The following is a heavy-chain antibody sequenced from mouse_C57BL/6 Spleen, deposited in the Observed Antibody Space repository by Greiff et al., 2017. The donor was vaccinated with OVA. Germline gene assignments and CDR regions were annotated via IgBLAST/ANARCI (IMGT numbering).Heavy chain of an antibody. CDR2: IRNKANGYTT. V-gene: IGHV7-3*01. Sequence: EVMLVESGGGLVQPGGSLSLSCAASGFTFTDYYMSWVRQPPGQALEWLGFIRNKANGYTTEYSASVKGRFTISRDNSQSILYLQMNALRAEDSATYYCARSYYGYDAWFAYWGQGTLVTVSA. D-gene: IGHD2-9*01. CDR1: GFTFTDYY. J-gene: IGHJ3*01. CDR3: ARSYYGYDAWFAY.